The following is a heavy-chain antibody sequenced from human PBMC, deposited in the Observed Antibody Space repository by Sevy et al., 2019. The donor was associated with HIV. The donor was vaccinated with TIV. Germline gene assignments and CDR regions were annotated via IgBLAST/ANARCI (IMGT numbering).Heavy chain of an antibody. CDR2: ISASAGTT. CDR1: GFTFGTYT. CDR3: AKGDSTFYGMDV. Sequence: GGSLRLSCAASGFTFGTYTMNWVRQAPGKGLDWVSAISASAGTTYYADSVQGRFTISRDNSKNRVYLQMNSLRVEDTAKYYCAKGDSTFYGMDVWGQGTTVTVSS. D-gene: IGHD6-13*01. J-gene: IGHJ6*02. V-gene: IGHV3-23*01.